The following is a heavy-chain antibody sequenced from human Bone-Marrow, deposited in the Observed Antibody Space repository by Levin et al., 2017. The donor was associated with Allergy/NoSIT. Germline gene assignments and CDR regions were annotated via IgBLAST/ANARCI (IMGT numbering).Heavy chain of an antibody. V-gene: IGHV3-7*01. CDR2: IKQDGSEK. Sequence: SCAASGFTFSSSWMNWVRQAPEKGLEWVANIKQDGSEKYYVDSVKGRFTISRDNAKNSLYLQMNSLRAEDTAVYYCARDLKANYGDYVWGQGTLVTVSS. CDR1: GFTFSSSW. D-gene: IGHD4-17*01. J-gene: IGHJ4*02. CDR3: ARDLKANYGDYV.